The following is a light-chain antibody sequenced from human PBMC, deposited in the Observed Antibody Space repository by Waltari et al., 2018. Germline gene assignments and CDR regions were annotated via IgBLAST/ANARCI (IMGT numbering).Light chain of an antibody. CDR1: NSDVGGYDY. V-gene: IGLV2-11*01. CDR2: DVT. J-gene: IGLJ3*02. CDR3: CSYAGSYTRV. Sequence: QSALTQPRSVSGSPGQSVTISCTGTNSDVGGYDYVSWYQQYPGKAPQLMIFDVTKRPSGSPAPFSGSRSGNMASLTISGLQVEDEADYYCCSYAGSYTRVFGGGTKLTVL.